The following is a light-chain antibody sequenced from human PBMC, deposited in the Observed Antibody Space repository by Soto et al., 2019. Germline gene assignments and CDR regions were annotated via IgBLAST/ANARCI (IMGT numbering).Light chain of an antibody. V-gene: IGKV3-15*01. J-gene: IGKJ4*01. CDR3: QHYNNWPLT. CDR1: QSVGNN. CDR2: GAS. Sequence: EIVMTQSPATLSVSPGERATLSCRASQSVGNNLAWYQQKPGQAPRLLIYGASTRATGIPARFSGSGSGTEFTLTISSLQSEDFAVYSCQHYNNWPLTFGGGTKVDIK.